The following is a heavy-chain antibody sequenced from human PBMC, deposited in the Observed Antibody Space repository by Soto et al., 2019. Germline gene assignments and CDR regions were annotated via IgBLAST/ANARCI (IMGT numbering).Heavy chain of an antibody. D-gene: IGHD2-15*01. V-gene: IGHV3-23*01. CDR2: ISGSGGST. Sequence: GGSLRLSCAASGFTFSSYAMSWVRQAPGKGLEWVSAISGSGGSTYYADSVKGRFTISRDNSKTTLYLQMNSLRAEDTAVYYCAKHPVVGVAARSPYYYYYMDVWGKGTTVTVSS. CDR1: GFTFSSYA. CDR3: AKHPVVGVAARSPYYYYYMDV. J-gene: IGHJ6*03.